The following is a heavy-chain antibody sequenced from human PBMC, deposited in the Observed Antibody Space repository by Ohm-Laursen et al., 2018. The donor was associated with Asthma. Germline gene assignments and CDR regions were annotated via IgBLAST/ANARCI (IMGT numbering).Heavy chain of an antibody. Sequence: ASVKVSCKASGYAITSNHMHWVRQAPGQGPEWMGRINPNSGDTKYVQKFQGRVTMTRDTSITTAYMELSRLRSDDTAVYYCATIFASGSHYAYWGQGTLVTVSS. CDR1: GYAITSNH. V-gene: IGHV1-2*06. D-gene: IGHD3-10*01. CDR3: ATIFASGSHYAY. J-gene: IGHJ4*02. CDR2: INPNSGDT.